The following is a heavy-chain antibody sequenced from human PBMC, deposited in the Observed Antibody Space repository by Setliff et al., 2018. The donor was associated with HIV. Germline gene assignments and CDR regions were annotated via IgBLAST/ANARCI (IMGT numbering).Heavy chain of an antibody. D-gene: IGHD4-17*01. CDR1: GFTFSSFA. J-gene: IGHJ4*02. CDR2: ITGSGGNT. Sequence: LRLSCAASGFTFSSFAMSWVRQAPGKGLEWVSAITGSGGNTYYGDSVKGRFTISRDNSKNTLYLQMNSLRAEDTAIYYCAKTTVITGSEFDYWGQGTLVTVSS. CDR3: AKTTVITGSEFDY. V-gene: IGHV3-23*01.